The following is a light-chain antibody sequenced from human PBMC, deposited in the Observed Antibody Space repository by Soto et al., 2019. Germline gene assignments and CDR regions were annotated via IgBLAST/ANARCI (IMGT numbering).Light chain of an antibody. Sequence: QSPLTQPASVSGSPGQSITISCTGTSSDVGGYNYVSWYQQHPGKAPKLMIYDVSNRPSGVSNRFSGSKSGNTASLTISGLQAEDEADYYCSSYTTSSTPWVFGGGTKVTV. V-gene: IGLV2-14*01. CDR3: SSYTTSSTPWV. CDR2: DVS. J-gene: IGLJ3*02. CDR1: SSDVGGYNY.